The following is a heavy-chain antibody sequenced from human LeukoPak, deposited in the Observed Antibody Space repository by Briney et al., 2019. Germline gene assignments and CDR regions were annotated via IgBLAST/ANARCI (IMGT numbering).Heavy chain of an antibody. V-gene: IGHV3-7*01. CDR2: IKQDGSEK. Sequence: GGSLRLSCAASGFTFRSYWMSWVRQAPGKGLEWVANIKQDGSEKYYVDSVKGRFTISRDNAKNSLYLQMNSLRAEDTAVSYCARDMTMDQGSGLFDYWGQGTLVTVSS. D-gene: IGHD4/OR15-4a*01. CDR1: GFTFRSYW. J-gene: IGHJ4*02. CDR3: ARDMTMDQGSGLFDY.